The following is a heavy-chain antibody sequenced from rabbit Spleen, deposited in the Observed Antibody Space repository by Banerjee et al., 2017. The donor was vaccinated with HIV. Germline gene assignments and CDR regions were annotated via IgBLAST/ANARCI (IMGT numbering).Heavy chain of an antibody. Sequence: QEQLEESGGDLVKPGASLTLTCTASGILFSGYGICWVRQAPGKGLEWIACIDAGDDNTYYATWAKGRFTISKTSSTTVTLQMTSLTAADTATYFCARSPSSGGWIFNLWGPGTLVTVS. CDR2: IDAGDDNT. J-gene: IGHJ4*01. CDR1: GILFSGYG. CDR3: ARSPSSGGWIFNL. D-gene: IGHD1-1*01. V-gene: IGHV1S45*01.